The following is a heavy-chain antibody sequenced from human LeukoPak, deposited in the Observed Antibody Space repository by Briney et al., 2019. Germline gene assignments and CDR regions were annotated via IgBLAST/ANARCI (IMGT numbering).Heavy chain of an antibody. J-gene: IGHJ4*02. CDR3: AREGYCTSTGCSRDYYFDY. Sequence: PGGSLRLSCAASGFTFSSYAMHWVRQAPGKGLEWVAVISYDGSNKYYADSVKGRFTISRDNSKNTLYLQMNSLRAEDTAVYYCAREGYCTSTGCSRDYYFDYWGQGALVTVSS. D-gene: IGHD2-2*01. CDR1: GFTFSSYA. V-gene: IGHV3-30-3*01. CDR2: ISYDGSNK.